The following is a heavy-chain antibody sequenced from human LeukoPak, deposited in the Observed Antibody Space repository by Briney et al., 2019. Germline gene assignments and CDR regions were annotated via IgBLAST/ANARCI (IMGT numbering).Heavy chain of an antibody. D-gene: IGHD3-9*01. CDR3: AILTGYRFDY. CDR2: IIPIFGTA. V-gene: IGHV1-69*05. Sequence: ASVKVSCKASGGTFSSYAISWVRQAPGQGLEWMGGIIPIFGTANYAQKFQGRVTMTRDTSTSTVYMELSSLRSEDTAVYYCAILTGYRFDYWGQGTLVTVSS. J-gene: IGHJ4*02. CDR1: GGTFSSYA.